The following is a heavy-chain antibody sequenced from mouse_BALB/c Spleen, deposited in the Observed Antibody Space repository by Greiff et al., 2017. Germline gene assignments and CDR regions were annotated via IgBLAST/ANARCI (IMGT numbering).Heavy chain of an antibody. CDR2: INSNGGST. J-gene: IGHJ3*01. CDR1: GFTFSSYG. D-gene: IGHD2-10*02. V-gene: IGHV5-6-3*01. Sequence: EVQRVESGGGLVQPGGSLKLSCAASGFTFSSYGMSWVRQTPDKRLELVATINSNGGSTYYPDSVKGRFTISRDNAKNTLYLQMSSLKSEDTAMYYCAREGYGLAWFAYWGQGTLVTVSA. CDR3: AREGYGLAWFAY.